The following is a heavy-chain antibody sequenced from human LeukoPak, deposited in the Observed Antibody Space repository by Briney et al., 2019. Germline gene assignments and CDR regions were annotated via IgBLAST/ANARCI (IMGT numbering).Heavy chain of an antibody. Sequence: SETLCLTCAVYGGSFSGYYWSWIRQPPGKGLEWIGEINHSGSTNYNPSLKSRVTISVDTSKNQFSLKLSSVTAADTAVYYCARSTGGEKQFDYWGQGTLVTVSS. CDR2: INHSGST. CDR3: ARSTGGEKQFDY. D-gene: IGHD4-17*01. V-gene: IGHV4-34*01. CDR1: GGSFSGYY. J-gene: IGHJ4*02.